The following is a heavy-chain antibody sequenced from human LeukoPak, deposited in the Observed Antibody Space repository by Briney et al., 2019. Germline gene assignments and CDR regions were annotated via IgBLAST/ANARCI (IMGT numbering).Heavy chain of an antibody. J-gene: IGHJ6*02. Sequence: TGGSLRPSCAASGFTFSSYWMSWVRQAPGKGLEWVANIKQDGSEEVYVDSVKGRFTISRDNAKNSLFLQMNTLRAEDTAVYYCARDPYSSTWSYGMDVWGQGTTVTVSS. V-gene: IGHV3-7*05. CDR3: ARDPYSSTWSYGMDV. D-gene: IGHD6-6*01. CDR2: IKQDGSEE. CDR1: GFTFSSYW.